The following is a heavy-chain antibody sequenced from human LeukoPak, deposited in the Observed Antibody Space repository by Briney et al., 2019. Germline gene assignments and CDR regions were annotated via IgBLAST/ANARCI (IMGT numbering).Heavy chain of an antibody. CDR1: GFTFSTYA. J-gene: IGHJ4*02. Sequence: PGGSLRLSCAASGFTFSTYAMSWVRQAPGKGLEWFAIIDGWGSTNYAESVEGRFIISRDNSKSMLYLQMNSLRAEDTAVYYCARVFANVYFDYWGQGTLVTVSS. CDR2: IDGWGST. D-gene: IGHD1-1*01. CDR3: ARVFANVYFDY. V-gene: IGHV3-23*01.